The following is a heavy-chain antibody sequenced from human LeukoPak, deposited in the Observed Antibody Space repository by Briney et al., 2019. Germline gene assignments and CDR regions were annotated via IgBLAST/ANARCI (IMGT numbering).Heavy chain of an antibody. V-gene: IGHV3-21*01. CDR3: ARDSFYYDSSGPQG. CDR2: ISSSSSAM. J-gene: IGHJ4*02. CDR1: GFSVASIY. D-gene: IGHD3-22*01. Sequence: GGSLRLSCSASGFSVASIYMSWVRQAPGKGLQWVSSISSSSSAMYYADSVKGRFTISRDNAKNSLFLQMNSLRAEDTAVYYCARDSFYYDSSGPQGWGQGTLVTVSS.